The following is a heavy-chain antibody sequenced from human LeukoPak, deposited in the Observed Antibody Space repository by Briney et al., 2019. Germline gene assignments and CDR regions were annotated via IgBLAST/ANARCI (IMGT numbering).Heavy chain of an antibody. J-gene: IGHJ4*02. CDR3: ARDLTLGGIFGSGFDY. Sequence: SETLFLTCTVSGGSIGSYYWSWIRQPAGKGLEWIGRIYTSASTNYNPSLKSRVTISVDTSKNQFSLKLSSVTAADTAVYYCARDLTLGGIFGSGFDYWGQGTLVTVSS. CDR2: IYTSAST. V-gene: IGHV4-4*07. D-gene: IGHD3-10*01. CDR1: GGSIGSYY.